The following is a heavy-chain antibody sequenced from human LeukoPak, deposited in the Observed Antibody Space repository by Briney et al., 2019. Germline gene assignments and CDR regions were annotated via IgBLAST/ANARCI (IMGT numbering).Heavy chain of an antibody. CDR3: ARDLPGIAAAGTEGDAFDI. J-gene: IGHJ3*02. Sequence: SETLSLTCTVSGGSLSSYYWSWIRQPPGKGLEWIGYIYYSGSTNYNPSLKSRVTISVDTSKNQFSLKLSSVTAADTAVYYCARDLPGIAAAGTEGDAFDIWGQGTMVTVSS. V-gene: IGHV4-59*01. CDR1: GGSLSSYY. D-gene: IGHD6-13*01. CDR2: IYYSGST.